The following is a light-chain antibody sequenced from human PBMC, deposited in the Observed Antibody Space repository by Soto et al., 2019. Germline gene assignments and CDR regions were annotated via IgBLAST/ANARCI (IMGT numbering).Light chain of an antibody. CDR1: QGIRDE. J-gene: IGKJ1*01. CDR3: LPGYDYPRT. Sequence: AIQMTQSPSSLSASVGESVTITGRASQGIRDELGWYQQKAVKAPNIMISAASRLQSGVPSRFSGRGSGTDFTLTISRLQAEELATYYCLPGYDYPRTFGPGTKV. V-gene: IGKV1-6*01. CDR2: AAS.